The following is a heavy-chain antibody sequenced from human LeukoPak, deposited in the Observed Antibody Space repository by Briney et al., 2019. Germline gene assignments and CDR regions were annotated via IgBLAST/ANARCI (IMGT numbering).Heavy chain of an antibody. CDR1: GGTFSSYA. V-gene: IGHV1-69*04. J-gene: IGHJ4*02. D-gene: IGHD6-13*01. CDR2: IIPILGIA. CDR3: ARGGGGGGGGGPYSSSYFDY. Sequence: SVKVSCKASGGTFSSYAISWVRQAPGQGLEWMGRIIPILGIANYAQKFQGRVTITADKSTSTAYMELSSLRSEDTAVYYCARGGGGGGGGGPYSSSYFDYWGQGTLVTVSS.